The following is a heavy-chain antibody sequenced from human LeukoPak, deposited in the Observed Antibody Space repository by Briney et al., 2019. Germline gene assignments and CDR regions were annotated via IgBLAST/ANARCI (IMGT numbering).Heavy chain of an antibody. D-gene: IGHD1-1*01. V-gene: IGHV4-59*08. J-gene: IGHJ4*02. CDR2: IYYSGST. CDR1: GGSISSYY. Sequence: SETPSLTCTVSGGSISSYYWSWIRQPPGKGLEWIGYIYYSGSTNYNPSLKSRVTISVDTSKNQFSLKLSSVTAADTAVYYCARRTYNWNEYYFDYWGQGTLVTVSS. CDR3: ARRTYNWNEYYFDY.